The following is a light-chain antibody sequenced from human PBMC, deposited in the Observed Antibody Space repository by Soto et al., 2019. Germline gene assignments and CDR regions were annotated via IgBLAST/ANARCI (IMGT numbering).Light chain of an antibody. J-gene: IGLJ2*01. V-gene: IGLV2-11*01. CDR3: CSYAGSNTLI. Sequence: QSALTQPRSVSGSPGQSVTISCTGTSSDVGGYNYVSWYQQHPGKAPKLMIYDVSKRPSGVPDRFSGSKSGNTASLTFSGLQAEDEADYYCCSYAGSNTLIFGGGTKVTVL. CDR1: SSDVGGYNY. CDR2: DVS.